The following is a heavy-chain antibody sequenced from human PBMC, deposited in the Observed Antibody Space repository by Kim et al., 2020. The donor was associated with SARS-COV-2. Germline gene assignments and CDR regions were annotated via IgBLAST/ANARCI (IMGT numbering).Heavy chain of an antibody. V-gene: IGHV3-11*06. CDR2: HK. Sequence: HKNYVDSVKARFTMPSDNTRNAVYLQMNSVRAEDTAVYYCASDTGFGGFDIWGQGRMVTVSS. D-gene: IGHD3-10*01. J-gene: IGHJ3*02. CDR3: ASDTGFGGFDI.